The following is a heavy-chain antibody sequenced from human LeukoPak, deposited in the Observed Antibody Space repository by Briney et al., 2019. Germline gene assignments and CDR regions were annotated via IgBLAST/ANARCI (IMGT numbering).Heavy chain of an antibody. CDR3: ARRTDTSGYSLGFDY. V-gene: IGHV5-10-1*01. Sequence: GESLKISCKGSGYSFTSYWINWVRQMPGKGLEWMGKIDPTDSCTSYSPSFQGHVTISADKSISTAYLQWSSLKASDTAMYYCARRTDTSGYSLGFDYWGQGTLVTVSS. CDR2: IDPTDSCT. D-gene: IGHD3-22*01. J-gene: IGHJ4*02. CDR1: GYSFTSYW.